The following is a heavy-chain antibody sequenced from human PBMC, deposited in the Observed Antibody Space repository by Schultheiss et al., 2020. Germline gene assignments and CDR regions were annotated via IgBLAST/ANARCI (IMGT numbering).Heavy chain of an antibody. CDR3: ATLKIVATSDYGDY. Sequence: GGSLRLSCAASGFTFSSYWMAWVRQVPGKGLEWVANIKQDGSEKYYVDSVKGRFTISRDNSKNTLYLQMNSLRAEDTAVYYCATLKIVATSDYGDYWGQGTRVTGSS. CDR1: GFTFSSYW. CDR2: IKQDGSEK. V-gene: IGHV3-7*01. D-gene: IGHD5-12*01. J-gene: IGHJ4*02.